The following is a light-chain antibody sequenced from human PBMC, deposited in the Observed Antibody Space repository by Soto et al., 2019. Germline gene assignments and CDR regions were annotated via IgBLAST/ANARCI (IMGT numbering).Light chain of an antibody. CDR3: QQSYSTPPT. CDR1: QSISSY. V-gene: IGKV1-39*01. J-gene: IGKJ1*01. CDR2: AAS. Sequence: DIQITQSPSSLSASVGDRVTITCLASQSISSYLNWYQQKPGKAPKLLIYAASSLQSGVPSRFSGSGSGTDFTLTISSLQPEDFATYYCQQSYSTPPTFGQGTKVDI.